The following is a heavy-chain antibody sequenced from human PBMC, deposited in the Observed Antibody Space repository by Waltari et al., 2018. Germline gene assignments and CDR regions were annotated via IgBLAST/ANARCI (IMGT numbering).Heavy chain of an antibody. CDR2: IYDSGSA. CDR3: ARWAGYCSRASCHLYFDY. Sequence: QLQLQASGPGLVQPSDTLSLPCIVPGESVTNGHSYWTWPRQPPGKGLEWIGYIYDSGSADYTPSLKRRLTMSVDTSKNHFSLRLRSVTAADTAVYYCARWAGYCSRASCHLYFDYWGQGTLVTVSA. V-gene: IGHV4-61*03. CDR1: GESVTNGHSY. J-gene: IGHJ4*02. D-gene: IGHD2-2*01.